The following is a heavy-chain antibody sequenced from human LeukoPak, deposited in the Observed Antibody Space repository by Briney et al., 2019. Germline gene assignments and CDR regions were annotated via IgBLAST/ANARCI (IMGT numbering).Heavy chain of an antibody. CDR2: ISAYNGNT. V-gene: IGHV1-18*01. J-gene: IGHJ2*01. D-gene: IGHD3-9*01. CDR3: ARSLGVGYDILTGYSSWCFDL. Sequence: GASVKVSCKASGYTFTSYAMNWVRQAPGQGLEWMGWISAYNGNTNYAQKLQGRVTMTTDTSTSTAYMELRSLRSDDTAVYYCARSLGVGYDILTGYSSWCFDLWSRGTLVTVSS. CDR1: GYTFTSYA.